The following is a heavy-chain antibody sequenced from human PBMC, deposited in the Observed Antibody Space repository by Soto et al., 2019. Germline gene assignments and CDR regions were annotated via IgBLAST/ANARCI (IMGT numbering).Heavy chain of an antibody. CDR1: GYTFTSYD. D-gene: IGHD3-10*01. CDR2: MNPNTGNT. Sequence: QVQLVQSGAEVKKPGASVKVSCKASGYTFTSYDINWVRQATGQGLEWMGWMNPNTGNTVYAQRFQGRVNMTRNTYITTAYMELRSLRSEETAVYFCARGLLWFAGSSHSYYLDVWGKGTTVTVSS. J-gene: IGHJ6*03. V-gene: IGHV1-8*01. CDR3: ARGLLWFAGSSHSYYLDV.